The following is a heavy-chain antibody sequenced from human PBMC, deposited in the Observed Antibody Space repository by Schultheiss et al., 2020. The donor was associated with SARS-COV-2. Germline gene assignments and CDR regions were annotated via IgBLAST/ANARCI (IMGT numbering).Heavy chain of an antibody. J-gene: IGHJ6*02. CDR1: GGSFSGYY. CDR3: ARGIRYSYGPYGGYYGMDV. V-gene: IGHV4-34*01. CDR2: IYYSGSV. D-gene: IGHD5-18*01. Sequence: SETLSLTCAVYGGSFSGYYWSWIRQSPGRGLEWIGYIYYSGSVYYNPSVKSLPTISVDTSKNQFSLRLTSVTAADTAVYYCARGIRYSYGPYGGYYGMDVWGQGTTDTVSS.